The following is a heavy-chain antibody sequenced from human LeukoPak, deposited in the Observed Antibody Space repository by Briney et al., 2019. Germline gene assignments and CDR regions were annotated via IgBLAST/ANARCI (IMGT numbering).Heavy chain of an antibody. J-gene: IGHJ4*02. CDR1: GFTFSSYA. D-gene: IGHD6-13*01. CDR3: AEVGYSSSRYVLDY. Sequence: PGGSLRLSCAASGFTFSSYAMSWVRQAPGKGLEWVSAISGSGGSTYYADSVKGRFTISRDNSKNTLYLQMNSLRAEDTAVYYCAEVGYSSSRYVLDYWGQGTLVTVSS. V-gene: IGHV3-23*01. CDR2: ISGSGGST.